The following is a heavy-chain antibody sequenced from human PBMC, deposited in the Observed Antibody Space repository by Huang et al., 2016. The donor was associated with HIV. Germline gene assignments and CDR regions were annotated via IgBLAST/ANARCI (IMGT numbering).Heavy chain of an antibody. V-gene: IGHV3-48*01. J-gene: IGHJ6*03. CDR3: VRDTKYRSGFYNYYYMDV. Sequence: HLVESGGGSVRPGESLKLSCLATGFAFSTHIFNWVRQAPGRGLEGSSDVGDNDQKVSDANSGRGRFTISRDNARQSIYLQMRNLRPSDTAKYYCVRDTKYRSGFYNYYYMDVWGNGTAVTVSS. CDR2: VGDNDQKV. D-gene: IGHD6-25*01. CDR1: GFAFSTHI.